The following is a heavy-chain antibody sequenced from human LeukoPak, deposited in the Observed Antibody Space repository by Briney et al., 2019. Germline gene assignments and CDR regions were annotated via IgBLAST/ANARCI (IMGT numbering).Heavy chain of an antibody. Sequence: GGSLRLSCAASGFSIISYAMYWVRQAPGKGLDWFSAFSVVDGPTYYADSVKGRFTISRDNSKNTLFLQMNNLRGEDTAIYYCAKGLEKEYRLGNWGQGTLVTVSS. J-gene: IGHJ4*02. CDR2: FSVVDGPT. CDR1: GFSIISYA. CDR3: AKGLEKEYRLGN. D-gene: IGHD1-1*01. V-gene: IGHV3-23*01.